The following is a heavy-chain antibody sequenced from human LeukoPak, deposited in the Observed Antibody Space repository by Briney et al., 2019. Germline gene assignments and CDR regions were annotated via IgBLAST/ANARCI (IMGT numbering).Heavy chain of an antibody. J-gene: IGHJ4*02. CDR3: AREKYTYGRALYFEY. CDR2: ISAYNGNT. V-gene: IGHV1-18*01. Sequence: GASVKVSCKASGYTSTSCAISWVRQAPGQGLEWMGWISAYNGNTNYAQKVQGRVTVATDTSTSTAYMDLRSLRPDDTAVYYCAREKYTYGRALYFEYWGQGTLVSVSS. D-gene: IGHD5-18*01. CDR1: GYTSTSCA.